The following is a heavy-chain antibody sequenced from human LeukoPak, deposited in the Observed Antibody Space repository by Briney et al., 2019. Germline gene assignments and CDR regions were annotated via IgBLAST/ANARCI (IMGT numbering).Heavy chain of an antibody. V-gene: IGHV1-69*04. CDR3: ARAGYYDSSGYYWGTPQHY. D-gene: IGHD3-22*01. CDR1: GGTFSSCA. CDR2: IIPILGIA. Sequence: ASVKVSCKASGGTFSSCAISWVRQAPGQGLEWMGRIIPILGIANYAQKFQGRVTITADKSTSTAYMELSSLRSEDTAVYYCARAGYYDSSGYYWGTPQHYWGQGTLVTVSS. J-gene: IGHJ4*02.